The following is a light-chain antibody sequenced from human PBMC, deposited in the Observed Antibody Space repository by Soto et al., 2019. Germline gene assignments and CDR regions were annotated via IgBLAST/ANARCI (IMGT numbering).Light chain of an antibody. CDR2: EVN. CDR3: CSDVTNRRV. Sequence: QSALTQPASVSGSPGQSITISCSGTYNLDSWYQQHPGKAPKLMIFEVNKRPSGVSYRFSGSKSGNTASLTISALQAEDEADYFCCSDVTNRRVFGGGTKVTVL. J-gene: IGLJ3*02. CDR1: YNL. V-gene: IGLV2-23*02.